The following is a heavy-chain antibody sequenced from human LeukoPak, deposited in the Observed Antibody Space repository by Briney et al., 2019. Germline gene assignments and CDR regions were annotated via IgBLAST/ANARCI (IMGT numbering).Heavy chain of an antibody. Sequence: GGSLRLSCAASGLTFSSYAMSWVRQAPGKGLEWVSAISGSGGSTYYADSVKGRFTISRDNSKNTLYLQMNSLRAEDTAVYYCAKGGARARWLLYYFDYWGQGTLVTVSS. CDR2: ISGSGGST. J-gene: IGHJ4*02. D-gene: IGHD5-24*01. CDR1: GLTFSSYA. CDR3: AKGGARARWLLYYFDY. V-gene: IGHV3-23*01.